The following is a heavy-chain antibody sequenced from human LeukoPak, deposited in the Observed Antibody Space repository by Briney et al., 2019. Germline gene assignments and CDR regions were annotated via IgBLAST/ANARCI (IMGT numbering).Heavy chain of an antibody. CDR3: ARSYSSSGYYYYGMDL. Sequence: ETLSLTCTVSGGSISSYYWGWIRQPPGKGLEWVGYIYYSGSTNYNPSLKSRVTISVDMSKNQFSLKLSSVTAADTAVYYCARSYSSSGYYYYGMDLWGQGTTVTVSS. D-gene: IGHD6-6*01. CDR2: IYYSGST. CDR1: GGSISSYY. J-gene: IGHJ6*02. V-gene: IGHV4-59*01.